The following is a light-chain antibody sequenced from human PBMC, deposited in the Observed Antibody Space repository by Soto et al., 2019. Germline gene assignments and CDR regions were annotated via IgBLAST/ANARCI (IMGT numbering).Light chain of an antibody. CDR1: QSISSS. CDR3: QQHSSWPLP. Sequence: IVMTQSPATLPVSPGERATLSCRASQSISSSTLAWYQQKPGQPPRLLIYSVSTRAAGIPARFSGSGSGTEFTLTISSLQSEDFAVYYCQQHSSWPLPFGQGTKLEI. CDR2: SVS. V-gene: IGKV3-15*01. J-gene: IGKJ2*01.